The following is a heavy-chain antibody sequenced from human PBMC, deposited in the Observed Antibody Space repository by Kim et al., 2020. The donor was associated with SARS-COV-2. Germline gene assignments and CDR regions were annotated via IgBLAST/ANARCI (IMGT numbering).Heavy chain of an antibody. J-gene: IGHJ4*02. Sequence: GGSLRLSCAASGFTFDDYAMHWVRQAPGKGLEWVSRISWNICSIGYADSVKVRCTISRDNAKYSLYLQLHSQSAKDTAMYYCAKIAVAADAVYLGQG. CDR1: GFTFDDYA. CDR2: ISWNICSI. V-gene: IGHV3-9*01. D-gene: IGHD6-19*01. CDR3: AKIAVAADAVY.